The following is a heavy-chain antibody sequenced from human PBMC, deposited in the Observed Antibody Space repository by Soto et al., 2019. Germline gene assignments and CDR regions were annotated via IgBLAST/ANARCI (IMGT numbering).Heavy chain of an antibody. D-gene: IGHD3-3*01. CDR2: INGGSTT. CDR1: EFTFSSYA. V-gene: IGHV3-23*01. J-gene: IGHJ6*02. CDR3: AKDKDWSGVYGMDV. Sequence: PGGSLRHSWAASEFTFSSYAMSWVRPAPGKGLEWVTAINGGSTTYYADSVKGRFTISRDNSKNTLYLQMNSLRAEDTAVYYCAKDKDWSGVYGMDVWGQGTTVTVS.